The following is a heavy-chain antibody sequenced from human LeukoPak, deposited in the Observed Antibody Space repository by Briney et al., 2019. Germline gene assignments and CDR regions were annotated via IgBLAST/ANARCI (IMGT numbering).Heavy chain of an antibody. CDR3: ASSGYQLLDAFDI. D-gene: IGHD2-2*01. J-gene: IGHJ3*02. Sequence: GASLKISCKGSGYSFTSYWIGWVRQMPGKGLEGMGIIYPGDSDTRYSPSFQGQVTISADKSISTAYLQWSSLKASDTAMYYCASSGYQLLDAFDIWGQGTMVTVSS. CDR1: GYSFTSYW. CDR2: IYPGDSDT. V-gene: IGHV5-51*01.